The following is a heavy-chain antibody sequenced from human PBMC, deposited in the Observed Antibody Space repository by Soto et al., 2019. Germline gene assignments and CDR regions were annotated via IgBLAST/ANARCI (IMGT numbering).Heavy chain of an antibody. CDR2: INAGNGNT. CDR3: ARSPPRLGPWSGYYSG. V-gene: IGHV1-3*01. CDR1: GYTFTSYA. J-gene: IGHJ4*02. D-gene: IGHD3-3*01. Sequence: ASVQVSCKASGYTFTSYAMHWVRQAPGQRLEWMGWINAGNGNTKYSQKFQGRVTITRDTSASTAYMELSSLRSEDTAVYYCARSPPRLGPWSGYYSGWGQGTLVTVSS.